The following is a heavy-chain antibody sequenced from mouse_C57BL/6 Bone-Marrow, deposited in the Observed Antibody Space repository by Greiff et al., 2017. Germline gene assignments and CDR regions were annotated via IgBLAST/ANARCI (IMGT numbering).Heavy chain of an antibody. CDR1: GYTFTSYW. V-gene: IGHV1-55*01. CDR3: ARSAWFAY. Sequence: VQLQQPGAELVKPGASVKMSCKASGYTFTSYWITWVKQRPGQGLEWIGDIYPGSGSTNYNEKFKSKATLTVVTSSSTAYMQLSSLTSEDSAVFYCARSAWFAYWGQGTLVTVSA. CDR2: IYPGSGST. J-gene: IGHJ3*01.